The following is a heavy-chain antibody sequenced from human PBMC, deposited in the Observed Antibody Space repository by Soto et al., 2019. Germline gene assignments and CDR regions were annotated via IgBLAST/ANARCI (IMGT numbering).Heavy chain of an antibody. J-gene: IGHJ4*02. CDR2: ISYDGSNK. Sequence: GGSLRLSCAASGFTVSSYAMHWVRQAPGKGLEWVAVISYDGSNKYYADSVKGRFTISRDNSKNTLYLQMNSLRAEDTAVYYCARDGHGRGEPTFDYWGPSPLLTVSS. D-gene: IGHD3-16*01. CDR1: GFTVSSYA. V-gene: IGHV3-30-3*01. CDR3: ARDGHGRGEPTFDY.